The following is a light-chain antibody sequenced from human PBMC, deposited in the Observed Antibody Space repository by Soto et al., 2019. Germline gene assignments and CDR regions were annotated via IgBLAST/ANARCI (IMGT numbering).Light chain of an antibody. CDR1: QSISSW. J-gene: IGKJ1*01. CDR3: QQYNTYWT. Sequence: DGQMTQSPSTLSASVGDRVTITCRASQSISSWLAWYQQKPGKAPKLLIYDASSLESGVPSRFSGSGSGTESTLTISSLRPDDFATYYCQQYNTYWTFGQGTKVDNK. CDR2: DAS. V-gene: IGKV1-5*01.